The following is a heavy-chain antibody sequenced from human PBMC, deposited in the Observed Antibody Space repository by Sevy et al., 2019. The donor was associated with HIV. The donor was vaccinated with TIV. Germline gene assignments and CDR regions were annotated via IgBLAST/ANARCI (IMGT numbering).Heavy chain of an antibody. V-gene: IGHV4-34*01. Sequence: SETLSLTCAVYGGSFTGYYWSWIRQPPGKGLEWIGEINHSGSTNYNPSLKSRVTISVDTSKNQFSLKLSSVTAADTAVYYCARHCTGTSCSHTFDIWGQGTMVTVSS. J-gene: IGHJ3*02. CDR2: INHSGST. CDR1: GGSFTGYY. D-gene: IGHD2-2*01. CDR3: ARHCTGTSCSHTFDI.